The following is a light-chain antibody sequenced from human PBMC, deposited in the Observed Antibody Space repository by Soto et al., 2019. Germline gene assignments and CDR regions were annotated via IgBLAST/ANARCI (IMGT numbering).Light chain of an antibody. CDR2: GAS. V-gene: IGKV3-20*01. Sequence: EIVLTQSLGTLSLYPGARATLSCRASQSITNTYLAWYQQKPGQAPRLVMYGASTRATGIPDRFSASGSGTDFTLTISRLEPEDFAVYYCQQYSVSPLTFGQGTKVDIK. CDR1: QSITNTY. CDR3: QQYSVSPLT. J-gene: IGKJ1*01.